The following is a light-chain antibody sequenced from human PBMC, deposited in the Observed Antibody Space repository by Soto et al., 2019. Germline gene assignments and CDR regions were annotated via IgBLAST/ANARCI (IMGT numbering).Light chain of an antibody. CDR2: ATS. J-gene: IGKJ1*01. CDR3: QQSYSTPK. V-gene: IGKV1-39*01. Sequence: DIQMTQSPSSLSASVGDRVTITCRASQSISRYLNWYQQKPGKAPKLLIYATSSLQSGVPSRFSGSGSGTDFTLTISSLQPEDFATYYCQQSYSTPKFGQGTKVEIK. CDR1: QSISRY.